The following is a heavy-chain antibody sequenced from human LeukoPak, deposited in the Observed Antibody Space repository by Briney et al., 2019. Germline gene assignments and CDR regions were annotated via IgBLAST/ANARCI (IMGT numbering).Heavy chain of an antibody. CDR2: ISSSSYI. V-gene: IGHV3-21*01. CDR3: ARDSNLAFDY. J-gene: IGHJ4*02. D-gene: IGHD1-1*01. CDR1: GFTFSSYA. Sequence: GGSLRLSCAASGFTFSSYAMSWVRQAPGKGLEWVSSISSSSYIYYADSVKGRFTISRDNAKNSLYLQMNSLRAEDTAVYYCARDSNLAFDYWGQGTLVTVSS.